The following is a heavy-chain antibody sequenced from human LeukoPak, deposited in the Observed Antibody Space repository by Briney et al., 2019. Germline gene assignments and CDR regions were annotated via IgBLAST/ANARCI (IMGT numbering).Heavy chain of an antibody. V-gene: IGHV4-30-2*01. CDR2: IYHSGST. CDR1: GGSISSGGYS. J-gene: IGHJ4*02. D-gene: IGHD3-10*01. Sequence: SQTLSLTCAVSGGSISSGGYSWSWIRQPPGKGLEWIGYIYHSGSTYYNPSLKSRVTISVDRSKNQFSLKLSSVTAADTAVYYCARRAYYYGSGKPDYWGRGTLVTVSS. CDR3: ARRAYYYGSGKPDY.